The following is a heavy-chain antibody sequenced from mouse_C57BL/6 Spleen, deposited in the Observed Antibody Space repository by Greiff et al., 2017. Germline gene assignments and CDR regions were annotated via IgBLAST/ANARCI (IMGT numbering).Heavy chain of an antibody. J-gene: IGHJ1*03. D-gene: IGHD2-2*01. CDR3: AREGVTTRDWYFDG. Sequence: QVQLQQSGPELVKPGASVKLSCKASGYTFTSYDINWVKQRPGQGLEWIGWMYPSDGSTKYNEKFKGKATLTVDTSSSTAYMERHSLTSEDSAVYFCAREGVTTRDWYFDGWGTGTTVTVSS. V-gene: IGHV1-85*01. CDR1: GYTFTSYD. CDR2: MYPSDGST.